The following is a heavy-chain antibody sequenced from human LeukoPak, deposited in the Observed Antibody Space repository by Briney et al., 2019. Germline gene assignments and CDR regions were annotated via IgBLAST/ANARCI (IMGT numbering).Heavy chain of an antibody. CDR3: ARLYYYDSSGYSHGGIDY. V-gene: IGHV4-34*01. J-gene: IGHJ4*02. CDR1: GGSFSGYY. CDR2: INHSGST. Sequence: SGTLSLTCAVYGGSFSGYYWSWIRQPPGKGLEWIGEINHSGSTNYNPSLKSRVTISVDTSKNQFSLKLSSVTAADTAVYYCARLYYYDSSGYSHGGIDYWGQGTLVTVSS. D-gene: IGHD3-22*01.